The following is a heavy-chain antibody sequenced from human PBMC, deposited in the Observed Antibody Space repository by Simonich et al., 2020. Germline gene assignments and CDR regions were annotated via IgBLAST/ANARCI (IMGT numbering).Heavy chain of an antibody. Sequence: EVQLVESGGGLVKPGGSLRLSCAASGFTFSSYSMNWVRQAPGKGLEWVSSISSSSSYRYYADTVKDRFTISRDNAKNSLYLQMNSLRAEDTAVYYCAGGVYCSSTSCSTYYYYGMDVWGQGTTVTVSS. D-gene: IGHD2-2*01. J-gene: IGHJ6*02. CDR3: AGGVYCSSTSCSTYYYYGMDV. V-gene: IGHV3-21*01. CDR2: ISSSSSYR. CDR1: GFTFSSYS.